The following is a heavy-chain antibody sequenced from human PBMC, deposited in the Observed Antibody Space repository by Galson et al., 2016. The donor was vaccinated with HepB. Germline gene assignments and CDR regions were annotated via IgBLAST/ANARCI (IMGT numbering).Heavy chain of an antibody. CDR2: ITSNGDDT. CDR1: GFTFSTYP. V-gene: IGHV3-64*02. CDR3: ARRPPYYYHGMDV. Sequence: SLRLSCAASGFTFSTYPMHWVRQAPGKGLEYVSGITSNGDDTYYADSAKGRFTISRDNSKNTVYLQMGSLRAEDMAVYYCARRPPYYYHGMDVWGQGTTVTVSS. D-gene: IGHD6-6*01. J-gene: IGHJ6*02.